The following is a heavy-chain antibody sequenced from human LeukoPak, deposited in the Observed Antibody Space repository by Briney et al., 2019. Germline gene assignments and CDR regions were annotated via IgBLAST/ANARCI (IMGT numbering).Heavy chain of an antibody. CDR3: ATFRSSWYYFDY. CDR1: GGSISSSSYY. J-gene: IGHJ4*02. D-gene: IGHD6-13*01. Sequence: SETLSLTCTVSGGSISSSSYYWGWIRQPPGKGLEWIGSIYYSGSTYYNPSLKSRVTISVDTSKNQFSLKLSSVTAADTAVFYCATFRSSWYYFDYWGQGTLVTVSS. CDR2: IYYSGST. V-gene: IGHV4-39*01.